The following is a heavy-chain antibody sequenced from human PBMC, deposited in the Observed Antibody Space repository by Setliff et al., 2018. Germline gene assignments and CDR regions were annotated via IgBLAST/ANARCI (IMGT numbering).Heavy chain of an antibody. V-gene: IGHV4-39*01. Sequence: SETLSLTCTVSGDSFKSDSFYWGWIRQPPGKGLEWIGSVFYTGDPYYNPSPKSRVTMSVDTSRNQLSLKLTSVTAADTAVYYCARHVGSRSRGYNYYYYYMDVWGKGTTVTVSS. CDR3: ARHVGSRSRGYNYYYYYMDV. CDR1: GDSFKSDSFY. J-gene: IGHJ6*03. D-gene: IGHD3-10*01. CDR2: VFYTGDP.